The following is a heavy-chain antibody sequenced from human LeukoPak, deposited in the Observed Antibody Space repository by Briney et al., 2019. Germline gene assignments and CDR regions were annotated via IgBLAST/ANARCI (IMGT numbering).Heavy chain of an antibody. CDR1: GGSFSGYY. Sequence: SETLSLTCAVYGGSFSGYYWSWIRQPPGKGLEWIGEINHSGSTNYNPSLKSRFTISVDTSKNQFSLKLSSVTAADTAVYYCARPSGYSYGYFFYWGQGTLVTVSS. CDR3: ARPSGYSYGYFFY. V-gene: IGHV4-34*01. CDR2: INHSGST. J-gene: IGHJ4*02. D-gene: IGHD5-18*01.